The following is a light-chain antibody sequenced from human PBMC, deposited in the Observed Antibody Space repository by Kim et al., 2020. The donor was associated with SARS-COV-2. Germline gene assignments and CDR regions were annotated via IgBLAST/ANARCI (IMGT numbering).Light chain of an antibody. CDR1: SRNVGDQG. Sequence: SQTATLPCTGNSRNVGDQGAAWLQQHQRLPPKLLTNRRSNRPSGIAERFSASRSGDTASLTITGLQPEDEADYYCSAWDSSLSAWVFGGGTQLTVL. CDR2: RRS. J-gene: IGLJ2*01. CDR3: SAWDSSLSAWV. V-gene: IGLV10-54*01.